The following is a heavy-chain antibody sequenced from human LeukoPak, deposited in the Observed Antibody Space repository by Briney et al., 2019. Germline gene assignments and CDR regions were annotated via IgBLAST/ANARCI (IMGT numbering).Heavy chain of an antibody. CDR3: AKEDAVIGFDY. V-gene: IGHV3-30*18. J-gene: IGHJ4*02. Sequence: GGSLRLSCAASGFTFSSYGMHWVRQAPGKGLEWVAVISYDGSNKYYADSVKGRFTISRDNSKNTLYLQMNSLRAEDTAVYYCAKEDAVIGFDYWGQGALVTVSS. CDR2: ISYDGSNK. D-gene: IGHD3-10*01. CDR1: GFTFSSYG.